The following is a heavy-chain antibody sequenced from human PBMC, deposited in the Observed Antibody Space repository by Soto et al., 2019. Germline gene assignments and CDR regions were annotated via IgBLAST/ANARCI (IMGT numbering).Heavy chain of an antibody. CDR2: IYHSGST. D-gene: IGHD3-10*01. J-gene: IGHJ4*02. CDR3: ARVKASGVNFDY. Sequence: QVQLQESGPGLVKPSGTLSLTCAVSGGSISSSNWWSWVRQPPGKGLEWIGEIYHSGSTNYNPSLKRRVTISVAKAKNQFSLKLSSVTAADTAVYYCARVKASGVNFDYWGQGTLVTVSS. V-gene: IGHV4-4*02. CDR1: GGSISSSNW.